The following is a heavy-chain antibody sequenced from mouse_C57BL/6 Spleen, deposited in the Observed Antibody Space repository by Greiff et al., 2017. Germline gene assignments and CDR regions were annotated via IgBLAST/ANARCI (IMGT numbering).Heavy chain of an antibody. D-gene: IGHD2-4*01. CDR3: ARGDYGFAY. J-gene: IGHJ3*01. CDR2: ISYSGST. CDR1: GYSITSDY. Sequence: EVKLVESGPGLAKPSQTLSLTCSVTGYSITSDYWHWIRKFPGNKLEYMGYISYSGSTYYNPSLKSRISITRDTSKNQYYLQLNAVTTEDTATYYCARGDYGFAYWGQGTLVTVSA. V-gene: IGHV3-8*01.